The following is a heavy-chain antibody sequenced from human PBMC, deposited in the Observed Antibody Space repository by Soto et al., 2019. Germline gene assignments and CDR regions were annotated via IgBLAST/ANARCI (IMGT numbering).Heavy chain of an antibody. CDR1: GFSLSVYGVR. D-gene: IGHD3-22*01. CDR2: IHRNDDK. CDR3: AHTKDSSGFLTS. J-gene: IGHJ5*02. V-gene: IGHV2-5*01. Sequence: KSGPTLVNPTQTLTLTCSFSGFSLSVYGVRVIWFRQPPGETLEWLALIHRNDDKRYSPYLKSRLTITKDTSKNQVVLTLTNLDPLDTGTYFCAHTKDSSGFLTSWGQGILVTVSS.